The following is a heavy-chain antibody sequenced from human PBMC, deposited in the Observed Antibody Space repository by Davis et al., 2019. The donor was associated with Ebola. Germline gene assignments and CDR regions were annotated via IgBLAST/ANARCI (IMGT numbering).Heavy chain of an antibody. CDR2: IRSKANSYAT. CDR1: GFTFSGSA. CDR3: SGSLRLNDY. V-gene: IGHV3-73*01. D-gene: IGHD3-10*01. Sequence: GGSLRLSCAAPGFTFSGSAMHWVRQASGKGLEWVGRIRSKANSYATAYAASVKGRFTISRDDSKNTAYLQMNSLKTGDTAVYYCSGSLRLNDYWGQGTLVTVSS. J-gene: IGHJ4*02.